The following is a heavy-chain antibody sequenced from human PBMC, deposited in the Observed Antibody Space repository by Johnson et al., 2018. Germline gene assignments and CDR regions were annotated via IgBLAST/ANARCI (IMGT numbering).Heavy chain of an antibody. D-gene: IGHD2-2*02. J-gene: IGHJ3*02. CDR3: ARDPTLGYCSSTSCYIGSFDI. CDR2: ISSSSSYI. Sequence: VQLVESGGGLVKPGGSLRLSCAASGFTFSSYSMNWVRQAPGKGLEWVSSISSSSSYIYYAASVKGRFTISRDNAKNSLYLQMNSLRAEDTAVYYCARDPTLGYCSSTSCYIGSFDIWGQGTMVTVSS. CDR1: GFTFSSYS. V-gene: IGHV3-21*01.